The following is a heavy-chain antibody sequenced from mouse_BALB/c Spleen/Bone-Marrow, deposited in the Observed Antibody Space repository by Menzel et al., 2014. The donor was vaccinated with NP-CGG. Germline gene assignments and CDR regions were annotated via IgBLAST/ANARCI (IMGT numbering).Heavy chain of an antibody. V-gene: IGHV5-12-1*01. CDR3: VRHKNYYAMDY. CDR2: ITNGGDNT. J-gene: IGHJ4*01. Sequence: EVQRVESGGGLVKPGGSLKLSCAASGFAFSRYEMSWVRQTPEKRLEWVAYITNGGDNTYYPDTVKGRFTISRDNAKNTLYLQMSSLKSEDTAMYYCVRHKNYYAMDYWGQGTSVTVSS. CDR1: GFAFSRYE.